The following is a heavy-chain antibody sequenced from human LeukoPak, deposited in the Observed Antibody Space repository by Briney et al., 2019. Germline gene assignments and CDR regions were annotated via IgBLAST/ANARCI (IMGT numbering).Heavy chain of an antibody. V-gene: IGHV4-59*12. CDR1: GGSISSYY. J-gene: IGHJ6*02. Sequence: SETLSLTCAVSGGSISSYYWNWMRQSPGKGLEWIGYIYHSGSTNYNPSLKSRVTMSVDTSNNQFSLQLNSVTPEDTAVYYCARGYWAHGMNVWGPGTTVTVSS. D-gene: IGHD6-13*01. CDR3: ARGYWAHGMNV. CDR2: IYHSGST.